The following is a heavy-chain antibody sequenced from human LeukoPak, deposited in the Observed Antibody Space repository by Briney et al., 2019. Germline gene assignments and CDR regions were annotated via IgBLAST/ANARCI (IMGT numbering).Heavy chain of an antibody. J-gene: IGHJ4*02. V-gene: IGHV4-61*02. CDR1: GGSISSGSYY. Sequence: SETLSLTCTVSGGSISSGSYYWSWIRQPAGKGLGWIGRIYTSGSTNYNPSLKSRVTISVDTSKNQFSLKLSSVTAADTAVYYCARGGQQLVPSYWGQGTLVTVSS. CDR3: ARGGQQLVPSY. CDR2: IYTSGST. D-gene: IGHD6-13*01.